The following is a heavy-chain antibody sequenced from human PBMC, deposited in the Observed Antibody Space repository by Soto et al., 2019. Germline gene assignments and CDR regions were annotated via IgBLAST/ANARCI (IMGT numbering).Heavy chain of an antibody. J-gene: IGHJ4*02. CDR3: AKAPRIYSSGWYEY. CDR2: ISGSGGST. D-gene: IGHD6-19*01. V-gene: IGHV3-23*01. CDR1: VFTFSSYA. Sequence: GGSLRLSCAASVFTFSSYAMSWVRQAPGKGLEWVSAISGSGGSTYYADSVKGRFTISRDNSKNTLYLQMNSLRAEDTAVYYCAKAPRIYSSGWYEYWGQGTLVTVSS.